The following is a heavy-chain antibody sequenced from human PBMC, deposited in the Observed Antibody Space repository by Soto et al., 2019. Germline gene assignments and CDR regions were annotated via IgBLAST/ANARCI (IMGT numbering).Heavy chain of an antibody. Sequence: EVRLVESGGGLVQPGGSLTLSCAASGFPFSSYWMTWVRRAPGKGLKGVATINKDGREKYYMASMKGRFTISRDNAKNSLLLQLNSLRAEDTAVYYCARDRGRPDLRDTHYYDSSDLDYGMDVWGQGTTVTVSS. CDR3: ARDRGRPDLRDTHYYDSSDLDYGMDV. V-gene: IGHV3-7*01. CDR1: GFPFSSYW. CDR2: INKDGREK. D-gene: IGHD3-22*01. J-gene: IGHJ6*02.